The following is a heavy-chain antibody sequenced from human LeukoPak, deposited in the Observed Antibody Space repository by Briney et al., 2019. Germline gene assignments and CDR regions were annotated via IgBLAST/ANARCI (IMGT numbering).Heavy chain of an antibody. Sequence: SETLSLTCTVSGGSISSSTYYWGWIRQPPGKGLEWIGSIYYSGTTFYNPPLKSRVTISVDTSKNQFYLNLSSVTAADTAVYLCASILYVSAVTTNFDYWGQGTQVTVSS. CDR1: GGSISSSTYY. CDR3: ASILYVSAVTTNFDY. V-gene: IGHV4-39*01. J-gene: IGHJ4*02. CDR2: IYYSGTT. D-gene: IGHD3-16*01.